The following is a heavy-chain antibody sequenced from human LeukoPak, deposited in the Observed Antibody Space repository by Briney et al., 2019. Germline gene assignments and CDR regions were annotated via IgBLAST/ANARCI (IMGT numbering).Heavy chain of an antibody. CDR1: GFTFSSYA. D-gene: IGHD1-26*01. V-gene: IGHV3-30-3*01. CDR2: ISYDGSNK. CDR3: AKAKGSMGATLNYYFDY. Sequence: PGRSLRLSCAASGFTFSSYAMHWVRQAPGKGLEWVAVISYDGSNKYYADSVKGRFTISRDNSKNTLYLQMNSLRAEDTAVYYCAKAKGSMGATLNYYFDYWGQGTLVAVSS. J-gene: IGHJ4*02.